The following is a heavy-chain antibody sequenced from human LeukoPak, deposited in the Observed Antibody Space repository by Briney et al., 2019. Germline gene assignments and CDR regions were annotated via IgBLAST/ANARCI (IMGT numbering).Heavy chain of an antibody. CDR3: AKDSYSKGDF. V-gene: IGHV3-7*01. CDR1: GGSIRSSSYH. Sequence: PSETLSLTCTVSGGSIRSSSYHWGWIRQPPGKGLEWVANIKNDGAVKNYVDSVKGRFTISRDNAKNSLYLQMNSLRAEDTAVYYCAKDSYSKGDFWGQGVLVTVSS. J-gene: IGHJ4*02. CDR2: IKNDGAVK. D-gene: IGHD6-13*01.